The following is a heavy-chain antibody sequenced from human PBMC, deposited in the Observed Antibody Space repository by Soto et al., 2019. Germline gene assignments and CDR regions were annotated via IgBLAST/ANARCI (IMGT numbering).Heavy chain of an antibody. CDR2: ISGSGGRT. J-gene: IGHJ3*02. V-gene: IGHV3-23*01. CDR1: GFPFSSYA. D-gene: IGHD3-16*01. Sequence: GGSLRLSCVASGFPFSSYAMSWVRQTPGKGLEWVSGISGSGGRTYYADSVKGRFTISRDNSHNTLSLQIHILRVDDTAVYFCAKGGYYSLFDIWGQGTMVTVSS. CDR3: AKGGYYSLFDI.